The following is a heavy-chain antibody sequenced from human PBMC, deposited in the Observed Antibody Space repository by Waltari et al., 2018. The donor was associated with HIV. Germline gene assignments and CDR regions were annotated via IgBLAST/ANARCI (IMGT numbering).Heavy chain of an antibody. CDR2: ISAYNGNR. V-gene: IGHV1-18*01. J-gene: IGHJ4*02. CDR3: ARYPEAFDWLLGPYYFDS. D-gene: IGHD3-9*01. CDR1: GYTFTRYV. Sequence: QVQLVQSGDEGNKTGASVKVCRKDSGYTFTRYVISWVRQAPGQGLEWMGWISAYNGNRNYAQKFQGRVTMTTDTSTITAYMELRSLRSDDTAVYYCARYPEAFDWLLGPYYFDSWGQGTLVTVSS.